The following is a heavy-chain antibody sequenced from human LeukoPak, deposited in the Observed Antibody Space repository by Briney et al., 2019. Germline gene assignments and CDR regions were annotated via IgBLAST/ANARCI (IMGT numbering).Heavy chain of an antibody. CDR1: GFTVSSNY. Sequence: GGSLRLSCAASGFTVSSNYMSWVRQAPGKGLEWVSVIYSGGSTYYADSVKDRFTISRDNSKNTLYLQMNSLRAEDTAVYYCARRMAESSSWAFDYWGQGTLVTVSS. CDR2: IYSGGST. CDR3: ARRMAESSSWAFDY. J-gene: IGHJ4*02. V-gene: IGHV3-53*01. D-gene: IGHD6-13*01.